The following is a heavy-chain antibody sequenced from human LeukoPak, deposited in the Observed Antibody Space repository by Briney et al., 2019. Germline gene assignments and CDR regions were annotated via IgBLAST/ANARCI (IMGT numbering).Heavy chain of an antibody. CDR2: INYSGST. CDR1: GGSISSYY. J-gene: IGHJ4*02. CDR3: ARHAGSWTYFDY. Sequence: SETLSLTCTVAGGSISSYYWSWIRQPPGKGLEWIGYINYSGSTSYNPSLESRVTISVDTSKNQFTLKLGSVTAADTAVYFCARHAGSWTYFDYWGRGILVAVSS. V-gene: IGHV4-59*08. D-gene: IGHD6-13*01.